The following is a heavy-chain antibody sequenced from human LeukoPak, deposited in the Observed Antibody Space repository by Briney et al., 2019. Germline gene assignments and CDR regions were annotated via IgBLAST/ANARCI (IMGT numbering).Heavy chain of an antibody. CDR2: ISAYNGNT. Sequence: ASVKVSCKASGYTFTSYGISWVRQAPGQGLEWMGWISAYNGNTNYAQKLQGRVTMTTDTSTSTAYMELRSLGSDDTAVYYCARGTGIVVVPASFGGWFDPWGQGTLVTVSS. V-gene: IGHV1-18*01. D-gene: IGHD2-2*01. CDR3: ARGTGIVVVPASFGGWFDP. J-gene: IGHJ5*02. CDR1: GYTFTSYG.